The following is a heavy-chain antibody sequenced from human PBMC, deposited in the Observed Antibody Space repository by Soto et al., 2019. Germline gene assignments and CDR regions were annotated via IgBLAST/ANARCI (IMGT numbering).Heavy chain of an antibody. V-gene: IGHV3-74*01. CDR2: INSDGSIT. J-gene: IGHJ4*02. CDR3: AREIYDYYDSSGFDY. D-gene: IGHD3-22*01. CDR1: GFTFSNYW. Sequence: WGSLRLSCGASGFTFSNYWMYWVRQAPGKGLVWVSRINSDGSITTYADSVKGRFTVSRDNAKKTVFLQMNSLRAEDTAVYYCAREIYDYYDSSGFDYWGKGALVTVSS.